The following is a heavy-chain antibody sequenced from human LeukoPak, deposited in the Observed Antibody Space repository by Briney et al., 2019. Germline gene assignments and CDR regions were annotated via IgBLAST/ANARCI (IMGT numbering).Heavy chain of an antibody. J-gene: IGHJ4*02. CDR2: IYSGGST. CDR3: ARVPDY. Sequence: GGSLGLSCAASGFTVSSNYMSWVCQAPGKGLEWVSVIYSGGSTYYADSVKGRFTISRDNSKNTLYLQMNSLRAEDTAVYYCARVPDYWGQGTLVTVSS. V-gene: IGHV3-66*02. CDR1: GFTVSSNY.